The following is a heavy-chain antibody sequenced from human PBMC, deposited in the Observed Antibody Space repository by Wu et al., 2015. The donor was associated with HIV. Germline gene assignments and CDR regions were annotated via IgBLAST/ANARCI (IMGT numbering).Heavy chain of an antibody. V-gene: IGHV1-2*02. CDR1: GYTFTGYY. J-gene: IGHJ4*02. CDR3: ARLPRAGRVVTPFDY. Sequence: QVQLVQSGAEVKKPGASVKVSCKASGYTFTGYYMHWVRQAPGQGLEWMGWINPNSGGTNYAQKFQGRVTMTRDTSISTAYMELSRLRSDDTAVYYCARLPRAGRVVTPFDYWGQGTLVTVSS. CDR2: INPNSGGT. D-gene: IGHD4-23*01.